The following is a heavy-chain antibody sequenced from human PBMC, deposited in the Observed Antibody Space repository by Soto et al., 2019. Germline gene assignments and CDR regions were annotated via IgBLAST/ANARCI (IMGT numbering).Heavy chain of an antibody. Sequence: EGSLRLSCAAFGFTFSTYSMTWVRQAPGTGLEWVAHITGTGGTTYYADSVKGRFTISRDTSRNTLYLQMNSLRAEDTALYYCAKCLQPYLNYDVHHIWGQVTMVTVSS. V-gene: IGHV3-23*01. CDR2: ITGTGGTT. CDR3: AKCLQPYLNYDVHHI. CDR1: GFTFSTYS. D-gene: IGHD3-3*01. J-gene: IGHJ3*02.